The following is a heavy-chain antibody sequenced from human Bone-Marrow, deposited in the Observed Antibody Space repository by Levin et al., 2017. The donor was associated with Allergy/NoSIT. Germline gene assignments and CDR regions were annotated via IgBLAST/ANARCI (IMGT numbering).Heavy chain of an antibody. CDR3: ARCFSSRTPFDY. V-gene: IGHV1-2*02. D-gene: IGHD2-2*01. CDR1: GYTFSDYF. CDR2: VNPSNDAT. Sequence: VASVKVSCKASGYTFSDYFLHWVRQAPGHGLEFMGWVNPSNDATNFAQKFQDRVTITWERSTRTAYLDLTSLTSDDSALYYCARCFSSRTPFDYWGQGTLVTVSS. J-gene: IGHJ4*02.